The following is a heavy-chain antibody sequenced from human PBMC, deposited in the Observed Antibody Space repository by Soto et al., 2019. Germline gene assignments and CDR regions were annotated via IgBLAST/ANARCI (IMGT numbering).Heavy chain of an antibody. CDR2: ISGSGGNT. CDR3: ARGRAMVHDAFDI. D-gene: IGHD5-18*01. Sequence: EVQVLESGGGLAQPGGSMRLSCAVSGFTFSSYAMSWVRQAPGKGPEWVSSISGSGGNTYYADSVKGRFTISRDNPKNTLYLQINSLRAEDTAVCYCARGRAMVHDAFDIWGHGTLVAVSS. V-gene: IGHV3-23*01. J-gene: IGHJ3*02. CDR1: GFTFSSYA.